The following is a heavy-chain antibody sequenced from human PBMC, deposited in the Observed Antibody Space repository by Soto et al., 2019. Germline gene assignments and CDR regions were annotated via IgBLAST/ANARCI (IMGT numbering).Heavy chain of an antibody. V-gene: IGHV3-30-3*01. CDR2: ISYDGSNK. CDR3: VRDDVDKMSDNWNYFNYYYYGMDV. J-gene: IGHJ6*02. Sequence: GGSLRLSCAASGFTFSSYAMHWVRQAPGKGLEWVAVISYDGSNKYYADSVKGRFTISRDNSKNTLYLQMNSLRAEDTAVYYCVRDDVDKMSDNWNYFNYYYYGMDVWGQGTTVTVSS. CDR1: GFTFSSYA. D-gene: IGHD1-7*01.